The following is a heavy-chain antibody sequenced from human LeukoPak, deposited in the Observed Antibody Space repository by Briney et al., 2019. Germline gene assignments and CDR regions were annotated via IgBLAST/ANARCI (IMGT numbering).Heavy chain of an antibody. Sequence: PGGSLRLSCAASGFTFSDYYMSWIRQAPGEGLEWVSYISRSSRYTNYADSVKGRFTISRDNAKNSLFLQMNRLRAEDTAVYYCARVDILTDTTAKLYYFDYWGQGTLVTVSS. D-gene: IGHD3-9*01. J-gene: IGHJ4*02. CDR3: ARVDILTDTTAKLYYFDY. CDR2: ISRSSRYT. V-gene: IGHV3-11*05. CDR1: GFTFSDYY.